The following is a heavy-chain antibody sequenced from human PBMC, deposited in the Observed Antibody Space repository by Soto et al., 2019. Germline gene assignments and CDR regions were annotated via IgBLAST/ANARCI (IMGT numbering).Heavy chain of an antibody. D-gene: IGHD1-26*01. J-gene: IGHJ4*02. CDR2: ISGGGSYT. CDR3: ARDSHPLSGSYYGYFDY. CDR1: GFTFSTYG. V-gene: IGHV3-23*01. Sequence: GGSLRLSCAASGFTFSTYGMSWVRQTPGKGLEWVSVISGGGSYTYYADSVKGRFTISRDNSKNTLYLQMNSLRAEDTAVYYCARDSHPLSGSYYGYFDYWGQGTLVTVSS.